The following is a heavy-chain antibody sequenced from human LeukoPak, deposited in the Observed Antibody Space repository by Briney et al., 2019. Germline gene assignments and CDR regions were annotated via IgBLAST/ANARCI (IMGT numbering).Heavy chain of an antibody. J-gene: IGHJ3*02. CDR1: GGSISSSSYY. CDR3: ARGGATEDIVVVPAAMGGDAFDI. Sequence: SETLSLTCTVSGGSISSSSYYWGWIRQPPGKGLEWIGIIYYSGSTYYNPSLKSRVTLSVDTSKNQFSLKLSSVTAADTAVYYCARGGATEDIVVVPAAMGGDAFDIWGQGTMVTVSS. V-gene: IGHV4-39*07. D-gene: IGHD2-2*01. CDR2: IYYSGST.